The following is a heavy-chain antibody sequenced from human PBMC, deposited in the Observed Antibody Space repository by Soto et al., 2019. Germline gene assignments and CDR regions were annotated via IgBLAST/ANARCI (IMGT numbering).Heavy chain of an antibody. D-gene: IGHD3-16*02. CDR1: GGTVSNAW. J-gene: IGHJ4*02. V-gene: IGHV3-15*01. CDR3: TTQFGGVIVLYY. CDR2: IKSKTDGGTT. Sequence: GGALRRSGAASGGTVSNAWRSWVRQAPGKGLEWVGRIKSKTDGGTTDYAAPVKGRFTISRDDSKNTLYLQMNSLKTEDTAVYYCTTQFGGVIVLYYWGQGTLVTVSS.